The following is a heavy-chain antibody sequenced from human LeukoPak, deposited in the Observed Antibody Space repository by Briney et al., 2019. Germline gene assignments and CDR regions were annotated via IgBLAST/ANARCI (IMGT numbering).Heavy chain of an antibody. CDR1: GYSISSGYC. CDR2: IYHSGST. V-gene: IGHV4-38-2*02. Sequence: SETLSLTCTVSGYSISSGYCWGWIRQPPGKGLEWIGSIYHSGSTYYNPSLKSRVTISVDTSKNQFSLKLSSVTAADTAVYYCARHSPVGIYYFDYWGQGTLVTVSS. CDR3: ARHSPVGIYYFDY. J-gene: IGHJ4*02. D-gene: IGHD1-26*01.